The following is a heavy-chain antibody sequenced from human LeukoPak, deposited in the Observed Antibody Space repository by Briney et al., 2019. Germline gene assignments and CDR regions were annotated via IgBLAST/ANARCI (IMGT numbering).Heavy chain of an antibody. V-gene: IGHV3-48*04. D-gene: IGHD6-6*01. Sequence: GGSLRLSCAASGFTISSYSMSWVRQAPGKGLEWVSYISSSSSTIYYADSVKGRFTISRDNAKNSLYLQMNSLRAEDTAVYYCARVAAGIAARPSPFFDYWGQGTLVTVSS. CDR1: GFTISSYS. J-gene: IGHJ4*02. CDR2: ISSSSSTI. CDR3: ARVAAGIAARPSPFFDY.